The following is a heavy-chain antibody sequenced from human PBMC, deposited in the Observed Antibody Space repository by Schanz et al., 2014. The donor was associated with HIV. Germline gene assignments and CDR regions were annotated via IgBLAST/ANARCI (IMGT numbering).Heavy chain of an antibody. CDR1: GFTFNSYA. J-gene: IGHJ5*02. V-gene: IGHV3-23*01. D-gene: IGHD6-6*01. CDR2: IRGGAGGT. Sequence: EVQLLESGGGLLHPGGSLRLSCAASGFTFNSYAMNALSWVRQAPGGGLEWVSDIRGGAGGTYYAVSVRVRFTISRDNSKSTLYLKMNSLRAEDTSVYYCVGHGSSSSWGLGTLVTVSS. CDR3: VGHGSSSS.